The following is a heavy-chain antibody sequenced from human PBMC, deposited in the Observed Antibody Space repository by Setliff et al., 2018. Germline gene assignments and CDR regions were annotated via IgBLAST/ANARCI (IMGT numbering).Heavy chain of an antibody. CDR2: ISTYNGKT. J-gene: IGHJ3*02. CDR1: GYIFTSYG. V-gene: IGHV1-18*03. D-gene: IGHD3-22*01. Sequence: AASVKVSCKASGYIFTSYGFSWVRQAPGQGLEWTGWISTYNGKTNYAQKFQGRVIMTTDTSTSTAYMELRSLRSDDMAVYYCARDLDYQYYYDSSGRDAFDIWGQGTMVTVSS. CDR3: ARDLDYQYYYDSSGRDAFDI.